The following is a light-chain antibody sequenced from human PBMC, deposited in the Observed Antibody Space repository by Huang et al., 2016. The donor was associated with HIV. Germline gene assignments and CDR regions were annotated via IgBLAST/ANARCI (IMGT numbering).Light chain of an antibody. CDR1: QSVSSY. J-gene: IGKJ4*01. Sequence: IVLTQSPATLSLSPGERATLSCRASQSVSSYLAWYQQKPGQAPRLLIYDASNRATGIPARVSGSGSGTDFTLTISRLEPEDFAAYYCQQRSNWPPTFGGGTKVEIK. CDR2: DAS. CDR3: QQRSNWPPT. V-gene: IGKV3-11*01.